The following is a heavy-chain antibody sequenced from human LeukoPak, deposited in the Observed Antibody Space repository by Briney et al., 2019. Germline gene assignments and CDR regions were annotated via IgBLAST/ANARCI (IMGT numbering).Heavy chain of an antibody. V-gene: IGHV3-30*04. D-gene: IGHD1-26*01. CDR1: GFTFSSYA. J-gene: IGHJ4*02. CDR2: ISYDGSNK. Sequence: GRSLRLSCAASGFTFSSYAMHWVRQAPGKGLEWVAVISYDGSNKYYADSVKGRFTISRDNSKNTLYLQMNSLRAEDTSVYYCVKDRSGTYYFDYWGQGTLVTVSS. CDR3: VKDRSGTYYFDY.